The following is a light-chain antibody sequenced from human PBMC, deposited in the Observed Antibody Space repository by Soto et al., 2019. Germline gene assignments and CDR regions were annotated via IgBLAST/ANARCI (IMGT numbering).Light chain of an antibody. CDR1: ESVSNNY. CDR3: QQYNNWPPIT. V-gene: IGKV3-20*01. Sequence: IVWTPSPGTLSLSPGERATPSGRARESVSNNYLAWYQQKPGQAPRLLSYGAYNRATGVPDRCSGSGSGTDFTLTISRLEPEDFAVYYCQQYNNWPPITFGQGTRLEIK. J-gene: IGKJ5*01. CDR2: GAY.